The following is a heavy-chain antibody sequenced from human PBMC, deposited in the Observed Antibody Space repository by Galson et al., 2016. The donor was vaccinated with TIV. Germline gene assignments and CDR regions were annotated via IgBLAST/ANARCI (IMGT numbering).Heavy chain of an antibody. CDR2: IYWDDDK. D-gene: IGHD2-8*02. CDR3: AHFNSQAWESHYIDTGGGDAFDI. J-gene: IGHJ3*02. Sequence: PALVKPTQTLTLTCTFSGFSLSTSGVGVGWIRQPPGKALEWLALIYWDDDKRYSPSLKSRLTITKDTSKNHVVLTMTNMDPVDTATYYCAHFNSQAWESHYIDTGGGDAFDIWGQGTMVTVSS. CDR1: GFSLSTSGVG. V-gene: IGHV2-5*02.